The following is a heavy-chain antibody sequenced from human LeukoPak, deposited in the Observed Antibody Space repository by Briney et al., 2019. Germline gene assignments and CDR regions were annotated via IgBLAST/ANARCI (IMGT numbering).Heavy chain of an antibody. J-gene: IGHJ3*02. CDR2: IKRDGSEK. D-gene: IGHD3-22*01. CDR1: GFTISNSW. Sequence: GGSLRLSCAASGFTISNSWVNWVRQAPGKGLEWLASIKRDGSEKHYVDSVQGRFTISRDNAKNSVYLEMISLRAEDTAVYYCAKRQIYFDSSGYPHDSLDTWGQGTMVTVSS. CDR3: AKRQIYFDSSGYPHDSLDT. V-gene: IGHV3-7*01.